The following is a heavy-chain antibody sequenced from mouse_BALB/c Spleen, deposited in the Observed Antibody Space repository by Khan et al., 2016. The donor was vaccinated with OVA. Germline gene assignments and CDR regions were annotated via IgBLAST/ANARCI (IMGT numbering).Heavy chain of an antibody. CDR1: GFTFSDYY. Sequence: EVELVESGGGLVQPGGSLKLSCVTSGFTFSDYYMYWFRQTPEKRLEWVAYISTIGGNTYYPDTVKGRFTISSDNVRHTLYLQMSRLKSEDSAMYYDERHEYGKGDAMDLWGQGTSVTVSS. CDR2: ISTIGGNT. J-gene: IGHJ4*01. CDR3: ERHEYGKGDAMDL. V-gene: IGHV5-12*02. D-gene: IGHD2-1*01.